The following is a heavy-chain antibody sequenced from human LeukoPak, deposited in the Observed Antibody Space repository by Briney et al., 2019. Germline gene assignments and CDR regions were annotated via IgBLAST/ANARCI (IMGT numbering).Heavy chain of an antibody. CDR3: ARTLAARRGGSVIDP. CDR1: GYTFTSYD. D-gene: IGHD6-6*01. J-gene: IGHJ5*02. V-gene: IGHV1-8*03. CDR2: MNPNSGNT. Sequence: GASVKASCKASGYTFTSYDINWGRQATGQGLEWMGWMNPNSGNTGYAQKFQGRVTITRNTSISTAYMELSSLRSEDTAVYYCARTLAARRGGSVIDPWGQGTLVTVSS.